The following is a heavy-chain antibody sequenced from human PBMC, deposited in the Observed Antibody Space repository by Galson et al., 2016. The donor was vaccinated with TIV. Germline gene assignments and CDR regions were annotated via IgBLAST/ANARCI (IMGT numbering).Heavy chain of an antibody. CDR1: GFTFSSYW. V-gene: IGHV3-7*03. Sequence: LRLSCAASGFTFSSYWMLWVRQAPGKGLEWVANINQDGTEKYHVDSVKGRFTISRDNAKNSVYLQMNSLRADDTAVYYCTRGSPFGAYWGQGTLVTVSS. CDR3: TRGSPFGAY. D-gene: IGHD1-26*01. J-gene: IGHJ4*02. CDR2: INQDGTEK.